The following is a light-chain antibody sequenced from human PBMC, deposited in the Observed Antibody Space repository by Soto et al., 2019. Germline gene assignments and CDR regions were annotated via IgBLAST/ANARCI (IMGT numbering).Light chain of an antibody. Sequence: SALTQPASVSGCPVQSITISYTGTSSDVGGYIYVSWYQQHPGKAPKLMIYDVTSRPSGVSYRFSGSKSGNTASLTISGIQAEDEADYYCSSYTSSSSYVCGTGTKVTVL. CDR2: DVT. CDR3: SSYTSSSSYV. CDR1: SSDVGGYIY. J-gene: IGLJ1*01. V-gene: IGLV2-14*01.